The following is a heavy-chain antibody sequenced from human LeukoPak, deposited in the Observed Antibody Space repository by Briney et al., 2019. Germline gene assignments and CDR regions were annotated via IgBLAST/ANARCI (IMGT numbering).Heavy chain of an antibody. CDR1: GFTFSNIW. Sequence: GGSLRLSCAASGFTFSNIWMSWVRQAPGKGLEWVANIKHDGSETNYVDSVEGRFTISRDNAKNSLHLQMNSMRAEDTAVYYCAKNGGPHGMDVWGQGTTVTVSS. CDR3: AKNGGPHGMDV. D-gene: IGHD3-10*01. CDR2: IKHDGSET. J-gene: IGHJ6*02. V-gene: IGHV3-7*02.